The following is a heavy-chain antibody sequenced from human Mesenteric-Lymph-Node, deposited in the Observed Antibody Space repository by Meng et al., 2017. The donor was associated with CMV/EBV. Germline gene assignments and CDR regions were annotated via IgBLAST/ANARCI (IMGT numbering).Heavy chain of an antibody. J-gene: IGHJ4*02. CDR3: TRDLRIGVPGTVGY. D-gene: IGHD6-19*01. V-gene: IGHV1-2*02. Sequence: GESLKISCKGSGYSFTSYWIGWVRQAPGQGLEWMGWISPNSGGTNYAQKFQGRVTMTRDTSISTAYMELNRLTSDDTAMFYCTRDLRIGVPGTVGYWGQGTLVTVSS. CDR1: GYSFTSYW. CDR2: ISPNSGGT.